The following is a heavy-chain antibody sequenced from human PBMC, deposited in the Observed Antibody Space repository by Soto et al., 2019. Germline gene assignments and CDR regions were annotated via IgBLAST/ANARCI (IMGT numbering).Heavy chain of an antibody. V-gene: IGHV3-74*01. CDR1: GLTFSSYW. J-gene: IGHJ4*02. D-gene: IGHD6-19*01. Sequence: EVQLVESGGGLVQPGGSLRRSCAASGLTFSSYWMHWVRQAPGKGLVWVSRISTDGSVTTYADSVKGRFTISRDNAKNTLYLQMNSLRTEDTAVYSCARATYSSGWWSFDYWGPGTLVTVSS. CDR2: ISTDGSVT. CDR3: ARATYSSGWWSFDY.